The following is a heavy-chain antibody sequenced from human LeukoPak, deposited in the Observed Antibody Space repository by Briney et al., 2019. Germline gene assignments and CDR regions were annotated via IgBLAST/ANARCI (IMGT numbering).Heavy chain of an antibody. J-gene: IGHJ4*02. Sequence: SSETLSLTCAVYGGSVSGYYWSWIRQPPGKGLEWSGEINHSGSTNYNPSLKSRVTISVDTSKNQFSLKLSSVTAADTAVYYCARGPSVAARLDYWGQGTLVTVSS. V-gene: IGHV4-34*01. D-gene: IGHD2-15*01. CDR1: GGSVSGYY. CDR2: INHSGST. CDR3: ARGPSVAARLDY.